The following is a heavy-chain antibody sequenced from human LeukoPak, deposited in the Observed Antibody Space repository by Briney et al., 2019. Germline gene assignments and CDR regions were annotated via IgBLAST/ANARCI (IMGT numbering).Heavy chain of an antibody. Sequence: GGSLRLSCAASGCTFSSYSMNWVRQAPGKGLEWVSAISGSGGSTYYADSVKGRFTISRDNSKNTLYLQMNSLRAEDTAVYYCAKRPDIVVVPAAIHYWGQGTLVTVSS. J-gene: IGHJ4*02. CDR1: GCTFSSYS. CDR3: AKRPDIVVVPAAIHY. V-gene: IGHV3-23*01. CDR2: ISGSGGST. D-gene: IGHD2-2*01.